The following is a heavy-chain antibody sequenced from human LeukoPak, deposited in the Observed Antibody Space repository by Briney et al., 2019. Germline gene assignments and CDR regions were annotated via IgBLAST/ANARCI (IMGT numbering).Heavy chain of an antibody. Sequence: ASVKVSCKASGYTFTSYYMHWVRQAPGQGLEWMGIINPSGGSTSYAQKFQGRVTMTRDMSTSTVYMELSSLRSEDTAVYYCARDNDFWSGYPSYYMDVWGKGTTVTVSS. CDR2: INPSGGST. V-gene: IGHV1-46*01. CDR1: GYTFTSYY. CDR3: ARDNDFWSGYPSYYMDV. D-gene: IGHD3-3*01. J-gene: IGHJ6*03.